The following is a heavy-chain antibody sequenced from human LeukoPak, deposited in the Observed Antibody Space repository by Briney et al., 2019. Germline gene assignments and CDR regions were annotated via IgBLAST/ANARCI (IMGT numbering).Heavy chain of an antibody. J-gene: IGHJ6*02. CDR3: ARECYDILTGYPRPDRYYYYYGMDV. V-gene: IGHV3-30-3*01. D-gene: IGHD3-9*01. CDR1: GFTSSSYA. Sequence: GRSLRLSCAASGFTSSSYAMHWVRQAPGKGLEWVAVISYDGSNKYYADSVKGRFTISRDNSKNTLYLQMNSLRAEDTAVYYCARECYDILTGYPRPDRYYYYYGMDVWGQGTTVTVSS. CDR2: ISYDGSNK.